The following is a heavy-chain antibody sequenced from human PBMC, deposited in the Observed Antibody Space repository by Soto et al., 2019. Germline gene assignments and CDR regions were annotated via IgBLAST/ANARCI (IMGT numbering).Heavy chain of an antibody. CDR3: ARDKGTIFGVVNDAFDI. J-gene: IGHJ3*02. Sequence: ASVKVSCKASGGSFNRFALRWVRPAPGQVLEWMGGIIPVFGTTKYAESFEGRVTITADESTSTAYLELSSLRFADTAVYYCARDKGTIFGVVNDAFDIWGQGTVVTVSS. CDR1: GGSFNRFA. D-gene: IGHD3-3*01. CDR2: IIPVFGTT. V-gene: IGHV1-69*13.